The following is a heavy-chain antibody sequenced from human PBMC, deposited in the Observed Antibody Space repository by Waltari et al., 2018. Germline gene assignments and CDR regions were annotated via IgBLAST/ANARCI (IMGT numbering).Heavy chain of an antibody. V-gene: IGHV4-59*01. CDR3: VRVEARNSGNSRLGNFDP. J-gene: IGHJ2*01. D-gene: IGHD2-21*02. CDR2: IYYSGST. CDR1: GGSISSYY. Sequence: QVQLQESGPGLVKPSETLSLTCTVSGGSISSYYWTWIRQPPGKGLEWIGYIYYSGSTNYNSSLKSRVTISVDTAKNQFSLKMSSVTAADTAVYYCVRVEARNSGNSRLGNFDPWGRGTLVIVSS.